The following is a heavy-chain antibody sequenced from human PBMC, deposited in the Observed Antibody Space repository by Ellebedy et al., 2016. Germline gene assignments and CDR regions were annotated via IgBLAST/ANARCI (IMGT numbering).Heavy chain of an antibody. Sequence: GESLKISCAASGFIVSSNYMSWVRQAPGKGLEWVSVLYSGGTIYYADSVKGRFTISRDDFTNTLYLQMNSLRAEDTAIYFCGRGNGIFGPEPLDYWGQGTLVTVSS. CDR3: GRGNGIFGPEPLDY. V-gene: IGHV3-66*01. CDR1: GFIVSSNY. D-gene: IGHD1-14*01. CDR2: LYSGGTI. J-gene: IGHJ4*02.